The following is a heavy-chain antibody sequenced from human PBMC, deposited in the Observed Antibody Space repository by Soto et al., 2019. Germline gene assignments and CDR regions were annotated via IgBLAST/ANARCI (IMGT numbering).Heavy chain of an antibody. V-gene: IGHV3-43*02. CDR2: LSCSGDNT. CDR3: AKALVGDYYDSSGYSH. J-gene: IGHJ4*02. Sequence: PGGSLSLSCVDSGSPFSGYAMSWVRQAPGKGLEWVSSLSCSGDNTFYADSVKGRFTISRDNSKNSLYLQMNSLRTEDTALYYCAKALVGDYYDSSGYSHWGQGTLVTVSS. D-gene: IGHD3-22*01. CDR1: GSPFSGYA.